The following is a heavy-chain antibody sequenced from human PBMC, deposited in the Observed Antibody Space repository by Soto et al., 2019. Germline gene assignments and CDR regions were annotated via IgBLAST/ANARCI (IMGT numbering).Heavy chain of an antibody. CDR3: AREDAYGYRYINYGLDV. D-gene: IGHD5-12*01. J-gene: IGHJ6*02. V-gene: IGHV3-30-3*01. CDR2: ISFDGSKK. CDR1: GFTFKIYA. Sequence: QAQLVESGGGVVQPGRSLRLSCAASGFTFKIYALHWVRQAPGKGLEWVAVISFDGSKKYYTDSVKGRFTISRDNLKNTLYLQMNNLRFEDAALYFCAREDAYGYRYINYGLDVWGQGTTVTVSS.